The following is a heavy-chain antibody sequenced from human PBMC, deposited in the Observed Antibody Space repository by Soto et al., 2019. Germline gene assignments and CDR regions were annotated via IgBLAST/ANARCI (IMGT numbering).Heavy chain of an antibody. Sequence: AGLTVSCEACGYPLTSSGSSWVRQATGQGLEWMGWISAYNGNTNYAQKLQGRVTMTTDTSTSTAYIELRSLRSDDTAGYYCARASDASSRSRAEYPQQGGQGTLVTV. V-gene: IGHV1-18*01. D-gene: IGHD6-13*01. CDR2: ISAYNGNT. CDR1: GYPLTSSG. J-gene: IGHJ1*01. CDR3: ARASDASSRSRAEYPQQ.